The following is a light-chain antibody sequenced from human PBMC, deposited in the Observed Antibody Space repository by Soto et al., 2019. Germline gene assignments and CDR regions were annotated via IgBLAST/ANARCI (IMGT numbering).Light chain of an antibody. CDR2: CAS. CDR3: QQYNAWPLT. J-gene: IGKJ4*01. Sequence: DRVMTQFPATLSVSPGAKATLSCRASQTVSNNLAWYQQKPGQAPRLLIYCASTRATGVPARFSGSGSGTDFTLTISSLRSADSAVYYCQQYNAWPLTFGGGTKLETK. V-gene: IGKV3-15*01. CDR1: QTVSNN.